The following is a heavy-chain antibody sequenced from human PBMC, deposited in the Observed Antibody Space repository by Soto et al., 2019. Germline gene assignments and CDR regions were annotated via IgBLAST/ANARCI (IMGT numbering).Heavy chain of an antibody. CDR1: GGIFTNNA. D-gene: IGHD3-16*01. CDR3: ASDGHHNAYIPSPDIDV. J-gene: IGHJ4*02. CDR2: VVPLFDTA. V-gene: IGHV1-69*01. Sequence: QVQEVQSGAEVKKPGSSVKVSCKVSGGIFTNNAISWVRQAPGQGLEWLGGVVPLFDTAYFAQNFRGSLKIPVAVATNTAYMEVSGLTTAHAADYLCASDGHHNAYIPSPDIDVWGQGTLVTVSA.